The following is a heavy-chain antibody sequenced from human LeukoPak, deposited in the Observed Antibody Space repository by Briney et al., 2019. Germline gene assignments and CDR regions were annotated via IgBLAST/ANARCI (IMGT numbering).Heavy chain of an antibody. Sequence: LTGGSLRLSCAASGFTFSSYEMNWVRQAPRKGLEWVSYISSSGSTIYYADSVKGRFTISRDNAKNSLYLQMNSLRAEDTAVYYCAELGITMIGGVWGKGTTVTISS. CDR3: AELGITMIGGV. CDR1: GFTFSSYE. V-gene: IGHV3-48*03. D-gene: IGHD3-10*02. CDR2: ISSSGSTI. J-gene: IGHJ6*04.